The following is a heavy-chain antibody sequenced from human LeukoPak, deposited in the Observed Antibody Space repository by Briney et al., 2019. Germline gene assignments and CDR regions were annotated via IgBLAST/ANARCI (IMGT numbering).Heavy chain of an antibody. V-gene: IGHV3-33*01. CDR1: GFTFSSYG. J-gene: IGHJ5*02. Sequence: PGGSLRLSCAASGFTFSSYGMHWVRQAPGKGLEWVAGIWYDGSNKYYADSVKGRFTISRDNSKNTLYLQMNSLRAEDTALYYCAREGYSSSHNWFDPWGQGTLVTVSS. CDR3: AREGYSSSHNWFDP. CDR2: IWYDGSNK. D-gene: IGHD6-13*01.